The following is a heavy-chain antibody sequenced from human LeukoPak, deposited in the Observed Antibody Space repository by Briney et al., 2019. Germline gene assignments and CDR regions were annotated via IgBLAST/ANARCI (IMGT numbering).Heavy chain of an antibody. Sequence: SETLSLTCTVSGGSISSSSYYWGWIRQPPGKGLEWIGSIYYSGSTNYNPSLKSRVTISVDTSKNQFSLKLSSVTAADTAVYYCARGRSYYDSSGYYVYWGQGTLVTVSS. V-gene: IGHV4-39*07. D-gene: IGHD3-22*01. J-gene: IGHJ4*02. CDR1: GGSISSSSYY. CDR3: ARGRSYYDSSGYYVY. CDR2: IYYSGST.